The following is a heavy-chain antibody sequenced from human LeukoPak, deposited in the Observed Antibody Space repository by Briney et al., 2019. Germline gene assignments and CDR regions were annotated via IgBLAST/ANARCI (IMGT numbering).Heavy chain of an antibody. CDR3: ARGVVGDIQEGWFDP. Sequence: SVKVSCKASGGTFSSYAISWVRQAPGQGLEWMGGIIPIFGTASYAQEFQGRVTITADKSTSTAYMELSSLRSEDTAVYYCARGVVGDIQEGWFDPWGQGTLVTVSS. J-gene: IGHJ5*02. CDR1: GGTFSSYA. V-gene: IGHV1-69*06. CDR2: IIPIFGTA. D-gene: IGHD3-3*01.